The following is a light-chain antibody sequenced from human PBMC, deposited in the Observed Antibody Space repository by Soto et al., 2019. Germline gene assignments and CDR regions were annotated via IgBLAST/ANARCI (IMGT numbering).Light chain of an antibody. V-gene: IGKV3-15*01. J-gene: IGKJ1*01. CDR2: RAS. CDR1: QSVSSN. Sequence: EIVMTQSPATLSLSPGERATLSCRASQSVSSNLAWYQQKPGQAPRLLIYRASTRATGIPARFSGSGSGTEFTLTISSLQSEDFAVYYCQHYNNWPPWMFGQGTKVEIK. CDR3: QHYNNWPPWM.